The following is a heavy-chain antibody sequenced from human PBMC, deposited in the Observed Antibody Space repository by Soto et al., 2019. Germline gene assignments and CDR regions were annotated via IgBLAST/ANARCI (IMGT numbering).Heavy chain of an antibody. CDR2: INAGNGNT. CDR1: GYTFTSYA. J-gene: IGHJ4*02. CDR3: ARDSKEYSSSSYYFDY. Sequence: ASVKVSCKASGYTFTSYAMHWVRQAPGQRLEWMGWINAGNGNTKYSQKLQGRVTITRDTSASTAYIEQSSLRSEDTAVYYCARDSKEYSSSSYYFDYWGQGTLVTVSS. V-gene: IGHV1-3*01. D-gene: IGHD6-6*01.